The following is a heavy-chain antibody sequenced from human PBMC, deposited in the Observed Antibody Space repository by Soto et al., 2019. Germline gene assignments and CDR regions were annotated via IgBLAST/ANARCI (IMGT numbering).Heavy chain of an antibody. CDR1: GFSFSDYY. D-gene: IGHD2-8*01. V-gene: IGHV3-11*06. J-gene: IGHJ3*02. CDR2: ISNSGEDT. CDR3: TRHLRARGIVHDVFDI. Sequence: QVRLVESGGGLVKPGGSVRLSCAASGFSFSDYYMTWIRQAPRKGLEWVSRISNSGEDTNYADSVQGRFTISRDNGENSLYLQMTSLRAEDTAVYYCTRHLRARGIVHDVFDIWGQGTMVTVSS.